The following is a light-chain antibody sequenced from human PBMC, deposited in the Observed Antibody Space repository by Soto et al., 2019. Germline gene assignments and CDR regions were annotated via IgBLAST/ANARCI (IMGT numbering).Light chain of an antibody. V-gene: IGLV6-57*04. CDR3: QSYDSDFVV. CDR2: ENN. Sequence: NFMLTQPHSVSESPGKTLSISCTRSSGSIANNYVQWYQQRPGSAPTTVIYENNQRLSGVPDRFSGSTYGSSNSASLTISGLQNEDEADYYSQSYDSDFVVFGGGTQLTVL. J-gene: IGLJ2*01. CDR1: SGSIANNY.